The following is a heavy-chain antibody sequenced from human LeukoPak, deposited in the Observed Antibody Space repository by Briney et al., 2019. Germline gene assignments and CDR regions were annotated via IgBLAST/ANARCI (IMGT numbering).Heavy chain of an antibody. J-gene: IGHJ4*02. CDR2: INWNGGST. CDR1: GFTFSSYG. V-gene: IGHV3-20*04. Sequence: GGSLRLSCAASGFTFSSYGMHWVRQAPGKGLEWVSGINWNGGSTGYADSVKGRFTISRDNSKKTLYLQMNSLRAEDTAVYYCAKEDYDSGKIFDHWGQGTLVTASS. D-gene: IGHD3-10*01. CDR3: AKEDYDSGKIFDH.